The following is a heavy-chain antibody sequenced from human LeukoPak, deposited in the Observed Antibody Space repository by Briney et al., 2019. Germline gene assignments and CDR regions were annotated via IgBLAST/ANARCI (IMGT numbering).Heavy chain of an antibody. V-gene: IGHV3-23*01. J-gene: IGHJ4*02. CDR3: GINPSTWRAFDY. CDR1: GFTFSNFA. Sequence: PGGSLRLSCAASGFTFSNFAVSWVRQAPGKGLEWVSGISGSGDSTYYADSAKGRFTISRDNSKNTLYLQMNSLRVEDTAVYYCGINPSTWRAFDYWGQGTLVTVSS. D-gene: IGHD1-1*01. CDR2: ISGSGDST.